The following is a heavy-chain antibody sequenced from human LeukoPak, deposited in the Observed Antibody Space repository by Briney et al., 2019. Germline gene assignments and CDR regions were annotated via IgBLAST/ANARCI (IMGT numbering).Heavy chain of an antibody. CDR1: GYIFTGYY. CDR2: INPNSGGT. Sequence: GASVKVSCKASGYIFTGYYMHWVRQAPGQGLEWMRWINPNSGGTNYAQKFQGRVTMTRDTSISTAYMELSSLRSDDTAVFYCAKGISGGIRGATWPSDYWGQGTLVTVSS. V-gene: IGHV1-2*02. CDR3: AKGISGGIRGATWPSDY. J-gene: IGHJ4*02. D-gene: IGHD1-26*01.